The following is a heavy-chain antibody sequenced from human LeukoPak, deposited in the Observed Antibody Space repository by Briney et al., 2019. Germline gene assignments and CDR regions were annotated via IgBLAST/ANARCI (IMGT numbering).Heavy chain of an antibody. CDR2: IYPADSDT. CDR1: GYSFTNYW. J-gene: IGHJ3*02. CDR3: ARQAYANNLDAFDI. D-gene: IGHD2-8*01. V-gene: IGHV5-51*01. Sequence: GESLKISCKGSGYSFTNYWIGWVRQMPGKGLEWMGIIYPADSDTRYSPSFQGQVTISADKSITTAYLQWSSLKASDTAMYYCARQAYANNLDAFDIWGQGTMVTVSS.